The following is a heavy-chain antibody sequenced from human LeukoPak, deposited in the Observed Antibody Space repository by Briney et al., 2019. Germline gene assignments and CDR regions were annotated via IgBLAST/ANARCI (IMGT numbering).Heavy chain of an antibody. Sequence: GGSLRLSCAAYGFTLSTYTMNWVRQAPGKGLQWFAYISSSSSTIYYADSVKGRFTISRDNAKNSLYLQMNSLRDEDTAVYYCARENSSSSGRAFDIWGQGTMVTVSS. CDR1: GFTLSTYT. J-gene: IGHJ3*02. V-gene: IGHV3-48*02. CDR2: ISSSSSTI. D-gene: IGHD6-6*01. CDR3: ARENSSSSGRAFDI.